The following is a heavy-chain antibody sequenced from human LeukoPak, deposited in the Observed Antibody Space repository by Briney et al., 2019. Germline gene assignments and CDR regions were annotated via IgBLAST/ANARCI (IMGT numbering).Heavy chain of an antibody. J-gene: IGHJ5*02. CDR1: GGSFSGYY. V-gene: IGHV4-34*01. CDR3: ARGALFDP. CDR2: INHCGST. Sequence: SETLSLTCAVYGGSFSGYYWSWIGQPPGKGLEWIGEINHCGSTYYNPSLKSRVTISVDTSKNQYSLILMSVTAADTAVYYCARGALFDPWGQGNLVTVSS.